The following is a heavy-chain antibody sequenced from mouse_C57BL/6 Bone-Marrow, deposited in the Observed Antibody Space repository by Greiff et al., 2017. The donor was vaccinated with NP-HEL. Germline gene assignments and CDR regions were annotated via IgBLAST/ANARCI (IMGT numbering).Heavy chain of an antibody. D-gene: IGHD1-1*01. CDR2: INPNNGGT. CDR3: AKYYYGSLYYFDY. Sequence: EVQLQQSGPELVKPGASVKMSCKASGYTFTDYNMHWVKQSHGKSLEWIGYINPNNGGTSYNQKFKGKATLTVNKSSSTAYMELRSLTSEDSAVYYCAKYYYGSLYYFDYWGQGTTLTVSS. V-gene: IGHV1-22*01. CDR1: GYTFTDYN. J-gene: IGHJ2*01.